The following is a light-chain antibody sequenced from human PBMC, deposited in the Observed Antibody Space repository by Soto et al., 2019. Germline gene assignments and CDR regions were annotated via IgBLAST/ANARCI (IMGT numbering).Light chain of an antibody. CDR2: DTS. CDR3: AAWDDSLNGPD. Sequence: QSVLTQPPSASGTPGQRVTVSCSGTYSNIGINDVHWYRQLSGTAPQILIYDTSQRATGVPDRFSGSRSGTSASLVISGLQTEDEADYHCAAWDDSLNGPDFGGGTNVTVL. V-gene: IGLV1-44*01. J-gene: IGLJ2*01. CDR1: YSNIGIND.